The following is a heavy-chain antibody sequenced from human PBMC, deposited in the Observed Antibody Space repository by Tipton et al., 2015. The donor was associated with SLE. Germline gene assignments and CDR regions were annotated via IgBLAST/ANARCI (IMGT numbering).Heavy chain of an antibody. CDR1: GFTVSSNY. CDR3: ARDLVGSYYFDY. J-gene: IGHJ4*02. Sequence: SLRLSCAASGFTVSSNYMSWVRQAPGKGLEWVSVISGSGGSTYCADSVKGRFTISRDNSKNTLYLQMNSLRAEDTALYYCARDLVGSYYFDYWGQGTLVTVSS. CDR2: ISGSGGST. V-gene: IGHV3-53*01. D-gene: IGHD2-8*02.